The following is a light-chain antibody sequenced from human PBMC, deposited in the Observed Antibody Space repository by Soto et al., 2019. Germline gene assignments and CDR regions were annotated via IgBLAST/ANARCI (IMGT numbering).Light chain of an antibody. CDR1: QSVFDSSNNKNF. V-gene: IGKV4-1*01. Sequence: DIVMTQSPDSLAVSLGERATINCKSSQSVFDSSNNKNFLTWYQQKPGQSPKLLIYWASTRGSGVPDRFSGSGSGTDFTLTISSLQAEDVAIYDCQQYSSSPLTFGGGTKVEIK. J-gene: IGKJ4*01. CDR3: QQYSSSPLT. CDR2: WAS.